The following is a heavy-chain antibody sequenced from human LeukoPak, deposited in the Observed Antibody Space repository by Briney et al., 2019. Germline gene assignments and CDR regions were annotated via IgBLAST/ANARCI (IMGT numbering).Heavy chain of an antibody. V-gene: IGHV4-59*01. J-gene: IGHJ3*02. D-gene: IGHD3-16*02. CDR1: GVSISSYY. CDR2: VYYSGST. CDR3: ARDSYPNAFDI. Sequence: SETLSLTCTVSGVSISSYYWSWIRQPPGKGLEWIGYVYYSGSTTYNPSLKSRVTISVDTSKTQFSLKLSSVTAADTAVYYCARDSYPNAFDIWGQGTMVTVSS.